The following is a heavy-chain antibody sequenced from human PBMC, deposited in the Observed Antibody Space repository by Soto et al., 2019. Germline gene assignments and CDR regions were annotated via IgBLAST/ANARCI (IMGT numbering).Heavy chain of an antibody. CDR1: GSYVRSGSYY. J-gene: IGHJ4*02. V-gene: IGHV4-61*01. CDR3: ARVSSSWGLVNYFDY. CDR2: IYYSGST. Sequence: PSETLSLTCTVSGSYVRSGSYYCSWLRQPPGKGLECIGYIYYSGSTNYNPSLKSRVTISVDTSKNQFALKLSSVTAADTALYYCARVSSSWGLVNYFDYWGQGTLVTVSS. D-gene: IGHD6-13*01.